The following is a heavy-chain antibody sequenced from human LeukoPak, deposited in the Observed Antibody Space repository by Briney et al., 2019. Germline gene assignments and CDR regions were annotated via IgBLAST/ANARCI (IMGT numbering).Heavy chain of an antibody. CDR3: ATPLDYYDSSGYHQGGD. CDR1: GFTFNNYA. V-gene: IGHV3-7*03. Sequence: PGGSLRLSCAASGFTFNNYAMNWVRQAPGKGLEWVANIKQDGSKKNYVDSVKGRFTISRDNAKNSLYLQMNSLRAEDTAVYFCATPLDYYDSSGYHQGGDWGQGTLVTVSS. CDR2: IKQDGSKK. D-gene: IGHD3-22*01. J-gene: IGHJ4*02.